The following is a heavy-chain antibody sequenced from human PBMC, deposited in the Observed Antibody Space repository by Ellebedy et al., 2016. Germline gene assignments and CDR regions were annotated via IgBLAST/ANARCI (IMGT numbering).Heavy chain of an antibody. D-gene: IGHD3-16*01. CDR1: GGSVTNNY. CDR3: AQHDRMDV. V-gene: IGHV4-4*09. J-gene: IGHJ6*02. CDR2: IYSNGRT. Sequence: SETLSLXXTVSGGSVTNNYWNWIRQSPGKGLEWIGYIYSNGRTRYNPSLQSRVTISVDTSKNQCSLTLSSVTAADTAVYYCAQHDRMDVWGQGTSVAVSS.